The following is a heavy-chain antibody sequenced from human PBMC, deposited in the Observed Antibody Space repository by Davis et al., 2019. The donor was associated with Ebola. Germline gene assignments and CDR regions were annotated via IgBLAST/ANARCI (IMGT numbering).Heavy chain of an antibody. J-gene: IGHJ5*02. Sequence: GGSLRLSCAASGFTFSSYGMHWVRQAPGKGLEWVAVISYDGSNKYYADSVKGRFTISRDNSKNTLYLQMNSLRSEDTAVYYCARVPWATLAGWFDPWGQGTLVTVSS. CDR1: GFTFSSYG. D-gene: IGHD1-26*01. CDR2: ISYDGSNK. CDR3: ARVPWATLAGWFDP. V-gene: IGHV3-30*19.